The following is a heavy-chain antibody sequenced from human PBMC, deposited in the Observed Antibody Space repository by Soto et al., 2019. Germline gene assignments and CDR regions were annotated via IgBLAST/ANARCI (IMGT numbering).Heavy chain of an antibody. D-gene: IGHD6-13*01. Sequence: GGSLRLSCAASGFTFSSYAMHWVRQAPGKGLEWVAVISYDGSNKYYADSVKGRFTISRDNSKNTLYLQMNRLRAEDTAVYYCARGALLYSSSGYYFDYWGQGTLVTVSS. J-gene: IGHJ4*02. V-gene: IGHV3-30*04. CDR2: ISYDGSNK. CDR3: ARGALLYSSSGYYFDY. CDR1: GFTFSSYA.